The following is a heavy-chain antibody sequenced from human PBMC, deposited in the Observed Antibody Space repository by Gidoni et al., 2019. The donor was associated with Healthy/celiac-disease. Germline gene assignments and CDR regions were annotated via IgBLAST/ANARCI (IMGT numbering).Heavy chain of an antibody. D-gene: IGHD3-3*01. Sequence: EVQLVASGGGPVKPGGSLRLSCAASGCTFSRYSMNWGRPGPGKGLEWVSSISSSSSNIYYADSVKGRFTISRDNAKNSLYLQMNSLRAEDTAVYYCARGPSLRFLEWLTSYYFDYWGQGTLVTVSS. CDR1: GCTFSRYS. V-gene: IGHV3-21*01. CDR3: ARGPSLRFLEWLTSYYFDY. CDR2: ISSSSSNI. J-gene: IGHJ4*02.